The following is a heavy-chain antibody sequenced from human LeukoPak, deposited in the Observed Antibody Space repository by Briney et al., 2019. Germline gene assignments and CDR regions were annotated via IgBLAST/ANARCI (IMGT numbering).Heavy chain of an antibody. J-gene: IGHJ4*02. D-gene: IGHD3-10*01. Sequence: GGALRLSCAASGFTFSSYVMTWVRQAPGKGLEWVSPIYGGDDKTYNADSVKGGFTSSRDNSRNTVFLHMNNLRDGDTAVYYCAKIPLGSHWVDFDYWGQGTLVTVSS. CDR2: IYGGDDKT. CDR1: GFTFSSYV. CDR3: AKIPLGSHWVDFDY. V-gene: IGHV3-23*01.